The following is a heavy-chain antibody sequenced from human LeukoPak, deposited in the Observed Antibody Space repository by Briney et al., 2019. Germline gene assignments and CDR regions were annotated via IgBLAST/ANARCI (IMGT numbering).Heavy chain of an antibody. Sequence: ASVKVSCKASGYTFTSYGISWVRQAPGQGLEWMGWISAYNGNTNYAQKLQGRVTMTTDTSTSTAYMELRSLRSDDTAVYYCARAPIVLMVYASYYYYYYMDVWGKGNTVTVSS. CDR1: GYTFTSYG. D-gene: IGHD2-8*01. CDR3: ARAPIVLMVYASYYYYYYMDV. V-gene: IGHV1-18*01. J-gene: IGHJ6*03. CDR2: ISAYNGNT.